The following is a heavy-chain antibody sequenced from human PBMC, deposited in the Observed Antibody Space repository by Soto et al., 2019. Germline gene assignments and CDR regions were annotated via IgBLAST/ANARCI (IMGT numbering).Heavy chain of an antibody. Sequence: QVQLVQSGAEVKKPGASVNVSCKASGYTFTSYAMHWVRQAPGQRLEWMGWINAGNGNTKYSQKFQGRVTITRDTTASTAYMELSSLRSEDTAVYYCARLHSSGWYIFDYWGQGTLVTVSS. D-gene: IGHD6-19*01. V-gene: IGHV1-3*01. CDR2: INAGNGNT. CDR3: ARLHSSGWYIFDY. J-gene: IGHJ4*02. CDR1: GYTFTSYA.